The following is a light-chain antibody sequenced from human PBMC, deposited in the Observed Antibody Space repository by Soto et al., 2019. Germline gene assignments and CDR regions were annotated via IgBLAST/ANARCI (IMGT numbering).Light chain of an antibody. V-gene: IGKV1-5*03. J-gene: IGKJ1*01. CDR2: KAS. CDR1: QSISTY. CDR3: QHYNTYPWT. Sequence: DIQMTQSPSSLSASVGDRVTITCRASQSISTYLNWFQQEPGKAPNLLIHKASHLESGVPSRFSGSGSGTEFTLTISSLQPGDFATYYCQHYNTYPWTFGQGTKVDIK.